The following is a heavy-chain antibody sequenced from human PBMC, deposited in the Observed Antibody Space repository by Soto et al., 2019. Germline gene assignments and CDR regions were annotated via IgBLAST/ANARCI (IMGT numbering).Heavy chain of an antibody. J-gene: IGHJ4*02. CDR2: ISWNSGSI. V-gene: IGHV3-9*01. D-gene: IGHD3-3*01. CDR3: AKDIGRFLEWLLTPFDY. CDR1: GFTFDDYA. Sequence: DVQLVESGGGLVQPGRSLRLSCAASGFTFDDYAMHWVRQAPGKGLEWVSGISWNSGSIGYADSVKGRFTISRDNAKNSLYLQMNSLRAEDTALYYCAKDIGRFLEWLLTPFDYWGQGTLVTVSS.